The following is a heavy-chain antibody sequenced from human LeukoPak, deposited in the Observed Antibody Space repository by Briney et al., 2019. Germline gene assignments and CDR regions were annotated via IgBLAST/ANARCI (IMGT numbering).Heavy chain of an antibody. CDR1: GGSFSGYY. J-gene: IGHJ4*02. D-gene: IGHD3-22*01. Sequence: SETLSLTCAVYGGSFSGYYWSWIRQPPGKGLEWIGEINHSGSTNYNPSLKSRVTMSVDTSKNQFSLKLSSVTAADTAVYYCARDRYYYDSSGYYLDYWGQGTLVTVSS. CDR3: ARDRYYYDSSGYYLDY. CDR2: INHSGST. V-gene: IGHV4-34*01.